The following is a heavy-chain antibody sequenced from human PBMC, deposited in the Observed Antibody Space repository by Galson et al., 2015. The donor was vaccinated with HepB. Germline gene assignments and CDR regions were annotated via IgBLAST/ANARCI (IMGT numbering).Heavy chain of an antibody. V-gene: IGHV3-30*18. J-gene: IGHJ4*02. CDR1: GFIFSNYG. Sequence: SLRLSCAVSGFIFSNYGMHWVRQAPGKGLEWVAVISNDGSNEYYVDSVKGRFTISRDNSKNTLFLQMNSQRTEDTAVYYCAKDDIPFAARPGGPLFDYWGKGTLVTVSS. CDR3: AKDDIPFAARPGGPLFDY. D-gene: IGHD6-6*01. CDR2: ISNDGSNE.